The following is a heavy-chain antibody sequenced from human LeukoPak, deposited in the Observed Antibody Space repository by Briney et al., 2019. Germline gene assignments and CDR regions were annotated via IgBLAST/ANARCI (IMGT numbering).Heavy chain of an antibody. CDR1: GFTFSSYA. Sequence: GGSLRLSCAASGFTFSSYAMSWVRQAPGKGLEWVSGISGSGDNTYYADSVKGRFTISRGNSKNTLYLQMNSLRAEDTAVYYCAKAAIVVVVAATLPDYWGQGTLVTVSS. V-gene: IGHV3-23*01. CDR2: ISGSGDNT. D-gene: IGHD2-15*01. CDR3: AKAAIVVVVAATLPDY. J-gene: IGHJ4*02.